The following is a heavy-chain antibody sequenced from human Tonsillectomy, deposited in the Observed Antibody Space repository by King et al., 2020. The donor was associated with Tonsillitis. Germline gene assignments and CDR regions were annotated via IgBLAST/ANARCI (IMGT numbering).Heavy chain of an antibody. J-gene: IGHJ4*02. CDR3: AKLTGYSSGWYGGDFDY. CDR1: GFTFSSYG. Sequence: VQLVESGGGVVQPGRSLRLSCAASGFTFSSYGMHWVRQAPGKGLGWVAVISYDGSNKYYADSVKGRFTISRDNSKNTLYLQMNSLRAEDTAVYYCAKLTGYSSGWYGGDFDYWGQGTLVTVSS. V-gene: IGHV3-30*18. D-gene: IGHD6-19*01. CDR2: ISYDGSNK.